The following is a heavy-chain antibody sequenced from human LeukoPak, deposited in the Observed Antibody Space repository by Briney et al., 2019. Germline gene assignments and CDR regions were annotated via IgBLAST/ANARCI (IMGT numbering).Heavy chain of an antibody. CDR3: ASIDLDS. D-gene: IGHD3-22*01. Sequence: ASVTVSCKVSGYTLSELSIHWVRQAPGKGLEWMGGEDGEAIHAQKFQGRVTMTEDTSTDTAYMDLSSLISEDTAVYYCASIDLDSWGQGTLVTVSS. J-gene: IGHJ4*02. CDR2: EDGEA. CDR1: GYTLSELS. V-gene: IGHV1-24*01.